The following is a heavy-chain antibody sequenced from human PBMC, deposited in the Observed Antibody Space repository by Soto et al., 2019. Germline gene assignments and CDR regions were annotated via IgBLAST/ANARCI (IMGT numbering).Heavy chain of an antibody. J-gene: IGHJ4*02. CDR1: GFTFSSYA. Sequence: HPGGSLRLSCAASGFTFSSYAMSWVRQAPGKGLEWVSSVSGSGGSTYYADSVKGRFTISRDNSKNTLYLQMNSLRAEDTAVYFCAKLPQYETLTGYLNYFDEWGPGILVTVSS. CDR3: AKLPQYETLTGYLNYFDE. D-gene: IGHD3-9*01. CDR2: VSGSGGST. V-gene: IGHV3-23*01.